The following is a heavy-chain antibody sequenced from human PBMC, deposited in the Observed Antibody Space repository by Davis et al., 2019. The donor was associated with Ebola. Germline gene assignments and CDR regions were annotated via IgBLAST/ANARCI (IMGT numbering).Heavy chain of an antibody. J-gene: IGHJ6*02. Sequence: GGSLRLSCAASGFTFSSYGMHWVRQAPGKGLEWVAVIWYDGSNTYYADSVKGRFTISRDNSKNTLYLQMNSLRAEDTAVYYCARDFTYSSSWYIGYGMDVWGQGTTVTVSS. CDR2: IWYDGSNT. V-gene: IGHV3-33*01. CDR3: ARDFTYSSSWYIGYGMDV. D-gene: IGHD6-13*01. CDR1: GFTFSSYG.